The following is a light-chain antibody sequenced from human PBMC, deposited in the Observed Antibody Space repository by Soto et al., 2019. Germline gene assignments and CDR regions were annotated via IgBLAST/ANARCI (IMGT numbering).Light chain of an antibody. CDR3: QQSYSTPLT. V-gene: IGKV1-39*01. Sequence: DIQMTQSPSSLSASVGDRVTITCRASQSISSYLNWYQQKPGKAPKLLIYAASSLQSGVPSRFSGSGSGTDFTLIIISLQPEDFATYYCQQSYSTPLTFGPGTKVDIK. CDR1: QSISSY. J-gene: IGKJ3*01. CDR2: AAS.